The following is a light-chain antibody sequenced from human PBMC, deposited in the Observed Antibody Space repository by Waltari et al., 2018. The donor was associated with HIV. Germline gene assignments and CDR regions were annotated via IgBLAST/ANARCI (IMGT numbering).Light chain of an antibody. V-gene: IGLV3-25*03. CDR3: QSADRSGSHVV. CDR1: ALPNRY. CDR2: KDS. J-gene: IGLJ2*01. Sequence: SYELTQPPSMSVSPGQTARITCFGDALPNRYAYRYQQRPGQAPVLVIDKDSERPSGIPERFSGSNSGTTVTLIISGVQPEDEADYYCQSADRSGSHVVFGGGTKVTV.